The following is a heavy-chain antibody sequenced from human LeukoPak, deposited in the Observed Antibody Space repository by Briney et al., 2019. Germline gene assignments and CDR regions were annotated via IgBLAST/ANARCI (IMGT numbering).Heavy chain of an antibody. CDR3: ARTGIAVAGTPGLYYFDY. CDR2: IYHSGST. J-gene: IGHJ4*02. V-gene: IGHV4-30-2*02. Sequence: SETLSLTCAVSGGSISSGGYSWSWIRQPPGKGLEWIGYIYHSGSTNYNPSLKSRVTISVDTSKNQFSLKLSSVTAADTAVYYCARTGIAVAGTPGLYYFDYWGQGTLVTVSS. CDR1: GGSISSGGYS. D-gene: IGHD6-19*01.